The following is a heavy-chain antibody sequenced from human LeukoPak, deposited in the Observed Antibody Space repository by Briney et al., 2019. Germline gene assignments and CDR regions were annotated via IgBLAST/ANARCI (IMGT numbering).Heavy chain of an antibody. D-gene: IGHD5-18*01. V-gene: IGHV4-34*01. CDR2: INDSGST. J-gene: IGHJ4*02. CDR1: GGSFSGYY. CDR3: GRGVQVWSTAGYY. Sequence: SSETLSLTCAVYGGSFSGYYWSWIRQSPGKGLEWIGEINDSGSTNYNPSLKSRVTISVDTSKNQFSLKLTSVTAADTAVYYCGRGVQVWSTAGYYWGQGTLVTVSP.